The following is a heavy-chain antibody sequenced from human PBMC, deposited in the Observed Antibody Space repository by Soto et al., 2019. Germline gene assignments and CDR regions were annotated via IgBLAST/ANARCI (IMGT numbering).Heavy chain of an antibody. CDR2: LDGSGSHT. CDR1: GFTFSNET. J-gene: IGHJ4*02. D-gene: IGHD1-26*01. V-gene: IGHV3-23*01. Sequence: EVQLLESGGGFLQPGGSLRLSCAASGFTFSNETMSWVRQAPGRGLEWVSILDGSGSHTFHADSVKGRFTISRDNSKSAVCVQRKSLRTADTAVYYWVKARYSSNRGYFDYWGQGTVVSVSS. CDR3: VKARYSSNRGYFDY.